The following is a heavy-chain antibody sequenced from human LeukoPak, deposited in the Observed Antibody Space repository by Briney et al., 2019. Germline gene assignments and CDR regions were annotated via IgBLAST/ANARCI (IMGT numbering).Heavy chain of an antibody. J-gene: IGHJ3*02. CDR1: GFTFISYA. Sequence: PGRSLRLSCAASGFTFISYAMHWVRQAPDMGLEGVVVISYDGSNKYYSDSVKGRFTISRDNSKNTLYLQMNSLRAEDTAVYYCARAGVDSSGYYAYDAFDIWGQGTMVTVSS. D-gene: IGHD3-22*01. V-gene: IGHV3-30-3*01. CDR2: ISYDGSNK. CDR3: ARAGVDSSGYYAYDAFDI.